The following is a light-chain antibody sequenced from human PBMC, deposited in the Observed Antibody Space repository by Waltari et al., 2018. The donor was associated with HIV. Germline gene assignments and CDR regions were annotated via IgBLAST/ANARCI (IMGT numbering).Light chain of an antibody. CDR1: SSDVGNYDL. Sequence: QSALTQPAFVSGSLGQSITISCPGTSSDVGNYDLVSWYQQHPGKAPKIIIYEVNKRPPGASNRMSGSKSGNTASLTISGLQAEDEADYYCCSYSDRRIYVFGSGTRVSAL. V-gene: IGLV2-23*02. J-gene: IGLJ1*01. CDR2: EVN. CDR3: CSYSDRRIYV.